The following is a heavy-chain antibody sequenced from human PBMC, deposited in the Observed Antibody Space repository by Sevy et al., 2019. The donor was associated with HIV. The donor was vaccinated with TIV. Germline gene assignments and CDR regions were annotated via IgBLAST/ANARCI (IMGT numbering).Heavy chain of an antibody. CDR2: IYYSGST. CDR1: GGSISSGAYY. V-gene: IGHV4-31*03. D-gene: IGHD6-13*01. CDR3: ARDKGGAAGIYAFDI. J-gene: IGHJ3*02. Sequence: SETLSLTCTVSGGSISSGAYYWSWIRQHRGKGLEWIGYIYYSGSTYYNPSLKSRVTISVDTSKNQFSLKLSSVTAADTAMYYCARDKGGAAGIYAFDIWGQRTMVTVSS.